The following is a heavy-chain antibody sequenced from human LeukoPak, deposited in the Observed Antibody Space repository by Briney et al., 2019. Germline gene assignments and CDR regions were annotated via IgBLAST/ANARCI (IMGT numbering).Heavy chain of an antibody. CDR3: ARRGGSSLLGY. J-gene: IGHJ4*02. V-gene: IGHV4-39*07. CDR1: CGSLSSSGYY. Sequence: SGTPFLTRPVSCGSLSSSGYYWGWGRQPPRERVGWIGNIYYSGSTYYNPSLKSRVTISVGTSKNQFSLKLSSVTAADTAVYYCARRGGSSLLGYWGQGTLVTVSS. CDR2: IYYSGST. D-gene: IGHD1-26*01.